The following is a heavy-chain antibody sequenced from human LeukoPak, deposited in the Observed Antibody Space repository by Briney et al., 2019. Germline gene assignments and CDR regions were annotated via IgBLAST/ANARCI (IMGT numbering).Heavy chain of an antibody. CDR2: ISAYIGKT. J-gene: IGHJ5*02. V-gene: IGHV1-18*01. CDR3: ARDLGYCSGGSCYWGCFDP. CDR1: GYTFTSYG. D-gene: IGHD2-15*01. Sequence: ASVKVSCKASGYTFTSYGISWVRQAPGQGLEWMGWISAYIGKTNYAQKLQGRVTMTTDTSTSTAYMELRRLRSEDTAVYCCARDLGYCSGGSCYWGCFDPWGQGTLVTVSS.